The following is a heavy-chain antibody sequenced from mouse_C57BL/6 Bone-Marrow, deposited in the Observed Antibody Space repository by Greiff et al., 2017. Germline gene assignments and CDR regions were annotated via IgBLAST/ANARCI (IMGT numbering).Heavy chain of an antibody. Sequence: QVQLQQSGAELVRPGTSVKVSCKASGYAFTNYLIAWVQPRPGPGLEWIGVINPGSGGTNYNEKFKGKATLTADKSSSTAYMQLSSLTSEYSAVYICARERTVVAPYYCDAWGQGTTLTVSS. V-gene: IGHV1-54*01. J-gene: IGHJ2*01. CDR1: GYAFTNYL. D-gene: IGHD1-1*01. CDR2: INPGSGGT. CDR3: ARERTVVAPYYCDA.